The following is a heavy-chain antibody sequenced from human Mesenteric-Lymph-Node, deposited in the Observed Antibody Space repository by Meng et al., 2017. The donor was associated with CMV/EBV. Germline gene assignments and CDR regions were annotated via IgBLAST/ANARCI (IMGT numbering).Heavy chain of an antibody. V-gene: IGHV4-59*11. Sequence: SETLSPTCTVSGGSISSHYWSWIRQPPGKGLEWIGYMYYSGSTNYNPSLQTRVTISINTSKNQFSLKLTSVTAADTAVYYCARRPAYSGAFDSWGQGTLVTVSS. CDR3: ARRPAYSGAFDS. D-gene: IGHD4-11*01. J-gene: IGHJ4*02. CDR2: MYYSGST. CDR1: GGSISSHY.